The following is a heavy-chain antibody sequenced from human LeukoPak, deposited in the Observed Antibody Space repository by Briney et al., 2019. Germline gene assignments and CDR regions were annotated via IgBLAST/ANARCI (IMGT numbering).Heavy chain of an antibody. CDR1: GFTFSVHA. V-gene: IGHV3-23*01. Sequence: GGSLRLSCAASGFTFSVHAMGWVRQAPGKGLGWVSAISASSDGKYYADSVKGRFTISRDNSKNTLYLQMNSLRAEDTAVYYCAKVQGQVIGYYFDYWGRGTLVTVSS. J-gene: IGHJ4*02. CDR2: ISASSDGK. CDR3: AKVQGQVIGYYFDY. D-gene: IGHD3/OR15-3a*01.